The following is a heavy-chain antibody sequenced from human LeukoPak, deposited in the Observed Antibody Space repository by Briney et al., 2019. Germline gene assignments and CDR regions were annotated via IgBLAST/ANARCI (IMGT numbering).Heavy chain of an antibody. CDR1: GGTFSSYA. Sequence: SVKVSCKASGGTFSSYAISWVRQAPGQGLEWMGGIIPIFGTANYAQKFQGRVTITTDESTSTAYMELSSLTSEDTAVYYCARNVLRFLEWLSPLDYWGQGTLVTVSP. D-gene: IGHD3-3*01. CDR2: IIPIFGTA. V-gene: IGHV1-69*05. J-gene: IGHJ4*02. CDR3: ARNVLRFLEWLSPLDY.